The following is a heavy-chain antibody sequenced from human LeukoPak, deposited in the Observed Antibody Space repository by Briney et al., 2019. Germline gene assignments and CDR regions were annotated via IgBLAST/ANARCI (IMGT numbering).Heavy chain of an antibody. J-gene: IGHJ4*02. CDR2: IYYSGST. CDR3: ARGGWGATDY. Sequence: SETLSLTCTVSGGSISSYYWSWIRQPPGKGLEWIGYIYYSGSTNYTPSLKSRVTISVDTSKNQFSLKLSSVTAADTAVYYCARGGWGATDYWGQGTLVTVSS. D-gene: IGHD1-26*01. V-gene: IGHV4-59*08. CDR1: GGSISSYY.